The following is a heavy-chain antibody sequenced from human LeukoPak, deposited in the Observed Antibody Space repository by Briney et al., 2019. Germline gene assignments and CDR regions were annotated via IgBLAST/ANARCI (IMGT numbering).Heavy chain of an antibody. J-gene: IGHJ4*02. D-gene: IGHD3-3*01. CDR2: INTDGSST. CDR1: EFTFSSYW. V-gene: IGHV3-74*01. CDR3: AKEPSPYYDFWSGYYTDYFDY. Sequence: PGGSLRLSCAASEFTFSSYWMHWVRQAPGKGLVWVSRINTDGSSTTYADSVKGRFTISRDNAKKTLYLQMNSLRAEDTAVYYCAKEPSPYYDFWSGYYTDYFDYWGQGTLVTVSS.